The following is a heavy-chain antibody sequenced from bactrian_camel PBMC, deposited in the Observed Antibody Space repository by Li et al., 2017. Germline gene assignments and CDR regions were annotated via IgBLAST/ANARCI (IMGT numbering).Heavy chain of an antibody. CDR1: KFSSGSYC. V-gene: IGHV3S55*01. CDR3: AAAGWHGDCSGGLSSASANVVDFGL. J-gene: IGHJ6*01. D-gene: IGHD2*01. Sequence: HVQLVESGGGSVQAGGSLRLSCAHWKFSSGSYCMGWFRQAPGKELEEIASIGSDGVTNYADPAKGRFTISFDNAGNTLYLQMTDLKPEDTAMYHCAAAGWHGDCSGGLSSASANVVDFGLWGQGTQVTVS. CDR2: IGSDGVT.